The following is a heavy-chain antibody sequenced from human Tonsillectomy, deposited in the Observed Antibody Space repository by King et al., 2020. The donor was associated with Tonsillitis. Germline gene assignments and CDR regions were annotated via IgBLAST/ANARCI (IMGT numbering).Heavy chain of an antibody. CDR1: GFTFSSYE. CDR2: ISSSGSAI. CDR3: AGYYGSGTYLDY. D-gene: IGHD3-10*01. J-gene: IGHJ4*02. Sequence: VQLVESGGGLVQPGGSLRLSCAASGFTFSSYEMNWVRQAPGKGLEWVSYISSSGSAIFYADSVKGRFTISRDNAKNSLYLQMNSLRAEDTALYYCAGYYGSGTYLDYWGQGTLVTVSS. V-gene: IGHV3-48*03.